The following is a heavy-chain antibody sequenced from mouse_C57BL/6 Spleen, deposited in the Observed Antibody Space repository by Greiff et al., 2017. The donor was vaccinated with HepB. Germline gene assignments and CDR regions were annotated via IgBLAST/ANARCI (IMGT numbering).Heavy chain of an antibody. CDR1: GYSFTDYN. CDR2: INPNYGTT. D-gene: IGHD2-2*01. CDR3: ALYGYDEYYAMDY. J-gene: IGHJ4*01. Sequence: EVKLQESGPELVKPGASVKISCKASGYSFTDYNMNWVKQSNGKSLEWIGVINPNYGTTSYNQKFKGKATLTVDQSSSTAYMQLNSLTSEDSAVYYCALYGYDEYYAMDYWGQGTSVTVSS. V-gene: IGHV1-39*01.